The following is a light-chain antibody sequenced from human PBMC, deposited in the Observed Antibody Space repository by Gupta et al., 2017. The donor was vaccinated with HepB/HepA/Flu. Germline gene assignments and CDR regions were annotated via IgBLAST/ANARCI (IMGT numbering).Light chain of an antibody. Sequence: SSELTPDPAVSVSLGQTVRITCHGDSLRSYYASWYQQKPGQAPVLVIYGKNTRPSGIPDRCSGSSSGNTASLTITGAQAEDEADYYCNSRDSSGNHLVVFGGGTKLTVL. V-gene: IGLV3-19*01. CDR1: SLRSYY. J-gene: IGLJ2*01. CDR3: NSRDSSGNHLVV. CDR2: GKN.